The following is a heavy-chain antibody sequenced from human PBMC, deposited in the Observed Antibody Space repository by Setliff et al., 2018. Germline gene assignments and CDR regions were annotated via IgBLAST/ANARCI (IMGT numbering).Heavy chain of an antibody. Sequence: GGSLRLSCAASGFTFSRFWMNWVRQAPGKGLEWVANIKQDGSEKFYVDSVKGRFTISRDNAKNSLYLQMNNLRAEDTAVYYCVRDSPYCVNGVCRGYWGQGTQVTVSS. CDR2: IKQDGSEK. D-gene: IGHD2-21*01. V-gene: IGHV3-7*03. CDR3: VRDSPYCVNGVCRGY. CDR1: GFTFSRFW. J-gene: IGHJ4*02.